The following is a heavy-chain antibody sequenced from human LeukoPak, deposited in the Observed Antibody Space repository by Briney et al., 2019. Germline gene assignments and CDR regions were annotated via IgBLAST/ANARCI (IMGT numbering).Heavy chain of an antibody. CDR1: GFTFSSYA. CDR2: ISYDGSNK. D-gene: IGHD3-22*01. Sequence: GGSLRLSCAASGFTFSSYAMHWVCQAPGKGLEWVAVISYDGSNKYYADSVKGRFTISRDNSKNTLYLQMNSLRAEDTAVYYCARLISYYDSSGSFDYWGQGTLVTVSS. CDR3: ARLISYYDSSGSFDY. J-gene: IGHJ4*02. V-gene: IGHV3-30*04.